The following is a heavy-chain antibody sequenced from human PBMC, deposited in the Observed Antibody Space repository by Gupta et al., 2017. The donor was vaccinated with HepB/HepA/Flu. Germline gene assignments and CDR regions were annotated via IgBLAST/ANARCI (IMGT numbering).Heavy chain of an antibody. CDR3: ATARPGTTYDY. V-gene: IGHV3-23*01. D-gene: IGHD1-1*01. CDR1: GFTFSESP. CDR2: FSSGGDI. J-gene: IGHJ4*02. Sequence: EVQLLESAGDLVQPVGSMRLSCAATGFTFSESPMIWVSQAPGKGLQWVSGFSSGGDIYYADSVKGRFTISRDNSKNMLYFQMNSLRVEDTAVYYCATARPGTTYDYWGQGTLVTVSS.